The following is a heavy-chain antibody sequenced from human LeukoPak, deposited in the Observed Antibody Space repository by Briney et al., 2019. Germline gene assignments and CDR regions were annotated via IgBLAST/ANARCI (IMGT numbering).Heavy chain of an antibody. CDR1: GFTFSTYV. J-gene: IGHJ4*02. CDR3: AMRAVAGSHFNYFDY. CDR2: ISYDGGNQ. D-gene: IGHD6-19*01. V-gene: IGHV3-30*04. Sequence: GGSLRLSCAASGFTFSTYVMHWVRQAPGKGLEWVALISYDGGNQYYADSVKGRFTISRDISKSTLYLQLNSLRPEDTAVYYCAMRAVAGSHFNYFDYWGQGTLVTVSS.